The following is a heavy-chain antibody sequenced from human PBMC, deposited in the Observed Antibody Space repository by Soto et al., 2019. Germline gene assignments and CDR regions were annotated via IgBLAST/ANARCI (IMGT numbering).Heavy chain of an antibody. D-gene: IGHD2-8*01. CDR2: MNPNSGNT. Sequence: ASVKVSCKASGGTFSSYTISWVRQATGQGLEWMGRMNPNSGNTGYAQKFQGRVTMTRNTSISTAYMELSSLRSEDTAVYYCARGLPEQDIVPYYWGQGTLVTVSS. V-gene: IGHV1-8*02. CDR1: GGTFSSYT. J-gene: IGHJ4*02. CDR3: ARGLPEQDIVPYY.